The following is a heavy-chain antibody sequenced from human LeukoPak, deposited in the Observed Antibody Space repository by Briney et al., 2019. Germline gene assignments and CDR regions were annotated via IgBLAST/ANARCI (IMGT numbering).Heavy chain of an antibody. CDR3: VRGERGYSYGYLYYYMDV. J-gene: IGHJ6*03. Sequence: GGSLRLSCAASGFTFSSYWMSWVRQAPGKGLEWVANIKQDGSEKYYVDSVKGRFTISRDNAKNSLYLQMNSLRAEDTAVYYCVRGERGYSYGYLYYYMDVWGKGTTVTVSS. CDR1: GFTFSSYW. CDR2: IKQDGSEK. V-gene: IGHV3-7*04. D-gene: IGHD5-18*01.